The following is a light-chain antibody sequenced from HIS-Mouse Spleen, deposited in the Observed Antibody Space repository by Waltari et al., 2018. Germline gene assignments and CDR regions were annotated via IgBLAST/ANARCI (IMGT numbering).Light chain of an antibody. J-gene: IGLJ2*01. Sequence: SYALTQPPSVSVSPGQTARITCSGDDLPKKYSSWYQQKSGQAPVLVIYEDSKRPSGIPERFSGSSSGTMATLTISGAQVEDEADYYCYSTDSSGNHRVFGGGTKLTVL. V-gene: IGLV3-10*01. CDR3: YSTDSSGNHRV. CDR1: DLPKKY. CDR2: EDS.